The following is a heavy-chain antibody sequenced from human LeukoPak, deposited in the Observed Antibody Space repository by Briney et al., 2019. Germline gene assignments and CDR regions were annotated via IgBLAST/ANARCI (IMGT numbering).Heavy chain of an antibody. CDR3: AREWYDILTGYQGFQLDY. D-gene: IGHD3-9*01. CDR1: GGTFSSYA. V-gene: IGHV1-69*04. CDR2: IIPRLDIA. Sequence: GSSVKVSCKASGGTFSSYAISWVRQAPGQGLEWVGRIIPRLDIANSAQSFQGRVTITADKSTSTAYMELSSLRSDDTAVYYCAREWYDILTGYQGFQLDYWGQGSLVTVSS. J-gene: IGHJ4*02.